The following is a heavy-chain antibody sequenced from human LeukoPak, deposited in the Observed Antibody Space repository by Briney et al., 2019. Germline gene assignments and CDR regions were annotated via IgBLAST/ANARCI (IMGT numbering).Heavy chain of an antibody. CDR1: GYTFTAYH. D-gene: IGHD3-22*01. Sequence: ASVKVSCKASGYTFTAYHLHWVRQAPGQGLEWMGWINCNTGSTNYAQKFQDRVTMTRDTSISTAYMELSRLRSDDTAVYYCARDLYPYYYDSSGYNYEGAFDIWGQGTMVTVSS. J-gene: IGHJ3*02. CDR3: ARDLYPYYYDSSGYNYEGAFDI. CDR2: INCNTGST. V-gene: IGHV1-2*02.